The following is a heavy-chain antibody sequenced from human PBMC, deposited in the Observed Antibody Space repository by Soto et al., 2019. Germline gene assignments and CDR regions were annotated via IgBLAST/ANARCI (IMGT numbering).Heavy chain of an antibody. CDR2: IIPIYGTA. CDR3: ARGVVARLGYYGMDV. V-gene: IGHV1-69*13. D-gene: IGHD2-15*01. Sequence: SVKVSCKASGGTFSSYAISWVRQAPGQGLEWMGGIIPIYGTANYAQKFQGRVTITADESTSTAYMELSSLRSEDTAVYYCARGVVARLGYYGMDVWGQGTTVTVSS. J-gene: IGHJ6*02. CDR1: GGTFSSYA.